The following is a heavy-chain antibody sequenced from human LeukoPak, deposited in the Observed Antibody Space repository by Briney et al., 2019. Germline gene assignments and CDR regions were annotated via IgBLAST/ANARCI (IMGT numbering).Heavy chain of an antibody. D-gene: IGHD6-19*01. CDR3: ARGSLGSSGRYYYYYMDV. CDR2: IYYSGST. V-gene: IGHV4-59*01. J-gene: IGHJ6*03. Sequence: PSETLSPTCTVSGGSISNYYWSWIRQPPGKGLEWIGNIYYSGSTNYNPSLKSRVTTSVDTSKNQFSLKLSSVTAADTALYYCARGSLGSSGRYYYYYMDVWGKGTTVTVSS. CDR1: GGSISNYY.